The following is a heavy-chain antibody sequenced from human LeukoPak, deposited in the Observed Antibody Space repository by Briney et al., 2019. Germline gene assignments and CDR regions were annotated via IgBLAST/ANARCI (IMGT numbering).Heavy chain of an antibody. CDR3: ARFYMVASQFDY. Sequence: PSETLSLTCSASDGSIRTYYWSWIRQPPGKGLEWIGYIYYSGSTNYNPSLKSRVTISVDTSKNQFSLKLSSVTAADTAVYYCARFYMVASQFDYWGQGTLVTVSS. CDR2: IYYSGST. V-gene: IGHV4-59*01. CDR1: DGSIRTYY. D-gene: IGHD5-12*01. J-gene: IGHJ4*02.